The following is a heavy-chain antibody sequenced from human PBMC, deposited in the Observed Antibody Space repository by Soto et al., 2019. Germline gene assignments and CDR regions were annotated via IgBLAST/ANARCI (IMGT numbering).Heavy chain of an antibody. V-gene: IGHV3-15*07. CDR3: TTGYYDILTGSPKKPRPY. J-gene: IGHJ4*02. Sequence: PGGSLRLSCAASGFTFSNAWMNWVRQAPGKGLEWVGRIKSKTDGGTTDYAAPVKGRFTISRDDSKNTLYLQMNSLKTEDTAVYYCTTGYYDILTGSPKKPRPYWGQGTLVTVSS. CDR2: IKSKTDGGTT. D-gene: IGHD3-9*01. CDR1: GFTFSNAW.